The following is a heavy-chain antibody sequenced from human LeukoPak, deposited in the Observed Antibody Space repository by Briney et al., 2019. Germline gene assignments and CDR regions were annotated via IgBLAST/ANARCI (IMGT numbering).Heavy chain of an antibody. CDR2: MIPIGGKT. Sequence: ASVKVSCKASGYTFPTYDIHWVRQAPGQGLEWMGWMIPIGGKTGYAQKFQGRVTMTWNTAISTAYMELNSLRSDDTAVYFCARVRGAGLDYWGQGTLVTVSS. J-gene: IGHJ4*02. CDR3: ARVRGAGLDY. D-gene: IGHD3-10*01. CDR1: GYTFPTYD. V-gene: IGHV1-8*01.